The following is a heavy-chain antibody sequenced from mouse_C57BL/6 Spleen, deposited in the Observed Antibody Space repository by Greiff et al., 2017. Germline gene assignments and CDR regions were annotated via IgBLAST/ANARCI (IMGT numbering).Heavy chain of an antibody. V-gene: IGHV5-4*03. CDR2: ISAGGSYT. CDR1: GFTFSSYA. J-gene: IGHJ4*01. Sequence: EVMLVESGGGLVKPGGSLKLSCAASGFTFSSYAMSWVRQTPEKRLEWVATISAGGSYTYYPDNVKGRFTISRDNAKNNLYLQMSHLESEDTAMYYCARSYSNYLNAMDYWGQGTSVTVSS. CDR3: ARSYSNYLNAMDY. D-gene: IGHD2-5*01.